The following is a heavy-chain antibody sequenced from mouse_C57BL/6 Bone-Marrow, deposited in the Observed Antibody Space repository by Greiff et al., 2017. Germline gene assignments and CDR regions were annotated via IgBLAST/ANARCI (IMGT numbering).Heavy chain of an antibody. CDR1: GYTFTSYG. Sequence: LVESGAELARPGASVKLSCKASGYTFTSYGISWVKQRTGQGLEWIGEIYPRSGNTYYNEKFKGKATLTADKSSSTAYMELRSLTSEDSAVYFCARLGDGYYAYYAMDYWGQGTSVTVSS. CDR3: ARLGDGYYAYYAMDY. V-gene: IGHV1-81*01. CDR2: IYPRSGNT. J-gene: IGHJ4*01. D-gene: IGHD2-3*01.